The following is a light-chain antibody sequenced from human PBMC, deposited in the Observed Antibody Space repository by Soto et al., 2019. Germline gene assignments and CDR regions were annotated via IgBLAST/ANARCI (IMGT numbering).Light chain of an antibody. CDR2: SDN. V-gene: IGLV1-47*02. Sequence: VLAQPPSASGTPGQTVTISCSGSSSNIGGNYVYWYQQLPGTAPRLLMHSDNQRPSGVPDRFSGSKSGTSASLAISGLRSEDEADYYCATWDDSLSGWVFGGGTKLTVL. CDR3: ATWDDSLSGWV. CDR1: SSNIGGNY. J-gene: IGLJ3*02.